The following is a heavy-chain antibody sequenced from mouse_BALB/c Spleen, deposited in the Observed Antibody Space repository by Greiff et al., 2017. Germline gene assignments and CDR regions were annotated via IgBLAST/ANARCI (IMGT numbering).Heavy chain of an antibody. Sequence: VMLVESGPGLVAPSQSLSITCTVSGFSLTDYGVSWIRQPPGKGLEWLGVIWGGGSTYYNSALKSRLSISKDNSKSQVFLKMNSLQTDDTAMYYCAKHEGFDGYYYFDYWGQGTTLTVSS. CDR2: IWGGGST. CDR3: AKHEGFDGYYYFDY. V-gene: IGHV2-6-5*01. CDR1: GFSLTDYG. D-gene: IGHD2-3*01. J-gene: IGHJ2*01.